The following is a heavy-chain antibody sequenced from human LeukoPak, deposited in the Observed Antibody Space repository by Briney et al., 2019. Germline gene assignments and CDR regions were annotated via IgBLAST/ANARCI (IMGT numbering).Heavy chain of an antibody. J-gene: IGHJ4*02. CDR2: ISYDGSSK. Sequence: GGSLRLSCAASGFTFSSYAMHWVRQAPGKGLEWVAVISYDGSSKYYADSVKGRFTISRDNSKNTLYLQMNSLRAEDTAVYYCATDPGYWGQGTLVTVSS. CDR3: ATDPGY. CDR1: GFTFSSYA. V-gene: IGHV3-30-3*01.